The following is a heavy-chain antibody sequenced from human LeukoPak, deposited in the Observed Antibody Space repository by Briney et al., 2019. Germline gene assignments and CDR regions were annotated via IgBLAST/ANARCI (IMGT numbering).Heavy chain of an antibody. J-gene: IGHJ5*02. CDR3: ARDLHYYDKYWLDP. D-gene: IGHD3-22*01. Sequence: SETLSLTCAVYGGSFSGYYWSWIRQPPGKGLEWIGEINHSGSTNYKPSLKSRVTISVDTSKNQFSLKLSSVTAADTAVYYCARDLHYYDKYWLDPWGQGTLVTVSS. V-gene: IGHV4-34*01. CDR1: GGSFSGYY. CDR2: INHSGST.